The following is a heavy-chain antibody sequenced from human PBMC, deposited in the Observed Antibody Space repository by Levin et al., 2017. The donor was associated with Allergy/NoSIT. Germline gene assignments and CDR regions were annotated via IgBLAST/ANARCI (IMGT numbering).Heavy chain of an antibody. CDR2: ISDIGGNT. D-gene: IGHD1-26*01. CDR1: GLTFTKYA. Sequence: GESLKISCAVSGLTFTKYAMSWVRQAPGKGLEWVSLISDIGGNTYYADSVKGRFSISRDNSKDMLYLQMNSLRADDTAIYYCAKGRWEPDYWGQGTLVTVSS. V-gene: IGHV3-23*01. CDR3: AKGRWEPDY. J-gene: IGHJ4*02.